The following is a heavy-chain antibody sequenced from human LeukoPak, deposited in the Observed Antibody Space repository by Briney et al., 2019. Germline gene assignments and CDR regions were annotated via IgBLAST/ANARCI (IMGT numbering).Heavy chain of an antibody. D-gene: IGHD3-10*01. J-gene: IGHJ6*02. CDR3: ARVNNVRGSGSLWRPSEDYYYGMDV. V-gene: IGHV1-18*01. Sequence: ASVKVSCKASGYTFTSYGISWVRQAPGQGLEWMGWISAYNGNTNYAQKFQGRVTMTTDTSTSTAYMELRSLKSDDTAVYYCARVNNVRGSGSLWRPSEDYYYGMDVWGQGTTVTVSS. CDR1: GYTFTSYG. CDR2: ISAYNGNT.